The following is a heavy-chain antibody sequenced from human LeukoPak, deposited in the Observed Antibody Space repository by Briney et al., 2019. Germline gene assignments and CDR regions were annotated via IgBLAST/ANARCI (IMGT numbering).Heavy chain of an antibody. J-gene: IGHJ4*02. D-gene: IGHD2-15*01. CDR1: EYSFPNYC. CDR3: ARGEMRYCSGGYCYDY. Sequence: GESLKISCKHSEYSFPNYCIGWVRQMPGKGLEWMGIIYPGDSDTRYSPSFQGQVTISADKSISTAYLQWSSLKASDTAMYYCARGEMRYCSGGYCYDYCGQGTLVTVSS. V-gene: IGHV5-51*01. CDR2: IYPGDSDT.